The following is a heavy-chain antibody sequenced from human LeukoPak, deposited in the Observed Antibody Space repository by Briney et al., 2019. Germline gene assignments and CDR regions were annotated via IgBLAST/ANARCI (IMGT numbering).Heavy chain of an antibody. J-gene: IGHJ3*02. CDR2: ISSSSSYI. V-gene: IGHV3-21*04. CDR3: ASPVGATTVRAFDI. Sequence: GGSLRLSCAASGFTFSSYSMDWVRQAPGKGLEWVSSISSSSSYIYYADSVKGRFTISRDNAKNSLYLQMNSLKTEDTAVYYCASPVGATTVRAFDIWGQGTMVTVSS. CDR1: GFTFSSYS. D-gene: IGHD1-26*01.